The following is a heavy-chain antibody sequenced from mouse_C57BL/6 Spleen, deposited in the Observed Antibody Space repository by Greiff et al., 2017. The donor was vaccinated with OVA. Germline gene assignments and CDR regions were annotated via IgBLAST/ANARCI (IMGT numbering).Heavy chain of an antibody. J-gene: IGHJ2*01. CDR3: TRSGPYDGYPFDY. D-gene: IGHD2-3*01. CDR2: IDPETGGT. Sequence: QVQLQQSGAELVRPGASVTLSCKASGYTFTDYEMHWVKQTPVHGLEWIGAIDPETGGTAYNQKFKGKAILTADKSSSTAYMELRSLTSEDSAVYYCTRSGPYDGYPFDYWGQGTTLTVSS. CDR1: GYTFTDYE. V-gene: IGHV1-15*01.